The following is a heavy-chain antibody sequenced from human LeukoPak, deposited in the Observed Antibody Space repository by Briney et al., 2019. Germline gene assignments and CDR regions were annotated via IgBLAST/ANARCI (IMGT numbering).Heavy chain of an antibody. CDR3: ARHVDTGYSSSWYGDNWFDP. V-gene: IGHV4-39*01. J-gene: IGHJ5*02. Sequence: PSETLSLTCTVSGGSISSSSYYWGWIRQPPGKGLEWIGSSYYSGITYYNPALKSRVTISVDTSNTQFSLKLSSVTAADTAVYYCARHVDTGYSSSWYGDNWFDPWGQGTLVTVSS. CDR2: SYYSGIT. D-gene: IGHD6-13*01. CDR1: GGSISSSSYY.